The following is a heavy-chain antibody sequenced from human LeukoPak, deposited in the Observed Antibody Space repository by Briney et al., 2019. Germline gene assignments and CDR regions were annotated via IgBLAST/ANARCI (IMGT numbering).Heavy chain of an antibody. CDR2: IWYDGSNK. CDR1: GXTFSSYG. D-gene: IGHD6-19*01. Sequence: PGRSLRLSWAASGXTFSSYGMHWVRQAPGKGLEWVAVIWYDGSNKYYADSVKGRFTISRDNSKNTLYLQMNSLRAEDTAVYYCARDGSSGWYWVDYWGQGTLVTVSS. J-gene: IGHJ4*02. V-gene: IGHV3-33*01. CDR3: ARDGSSGWYWVDY.